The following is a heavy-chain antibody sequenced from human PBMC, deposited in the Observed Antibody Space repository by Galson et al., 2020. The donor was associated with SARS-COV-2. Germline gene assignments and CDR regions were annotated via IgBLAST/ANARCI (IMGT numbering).Heavy chain of an antibody. J-gene: IGHJ4*02. V-gene: IGHV2-70*11. D-gene: IGHD4-17*01. Sequence: SGPTLVKPTQTLTLPYNFSGFSLSTSGMCVSWIRQPPGKALEWLARIDWDDDKYYSTSLKTRLTISKDTSKNQVVLTMTNMDPVDTATYYCARMNAATVTIDYWGQGTLVTVSS. CDR1: GFSLSTSGMC. CDR2: IDWDDDK. CDR3: ARMNAATVTIDY.